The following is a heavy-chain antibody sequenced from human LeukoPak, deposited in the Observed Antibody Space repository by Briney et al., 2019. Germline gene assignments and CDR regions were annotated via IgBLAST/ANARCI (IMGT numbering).Heavy chain of an antibody. CDR2: ISAYNGNT. D-gene: IGHD2-15*01. Sequence: ASVKVSCKASGYTFTSYGISWVRQAPGQGLEWMGWISAYNGNTNYAQKLQGRVTMTTDTSTSTAYMELRSLRSDDTAVYYCARDGYCSGGSCRYYYYYGMDVWGQGTTVTVSS. J-gene: IGHJ6*02. CDR3: ARDGYCSGGSCRYYYYYGMDV. V-gene: IGHV1-18*01. CDR1: GYTFTSYG.